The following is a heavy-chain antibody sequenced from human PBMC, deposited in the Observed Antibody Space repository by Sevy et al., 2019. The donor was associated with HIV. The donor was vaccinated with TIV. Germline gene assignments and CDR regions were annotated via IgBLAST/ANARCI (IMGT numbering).Heavy chain of an antibody. CDR3: ASSRANSVDHYFFYALDV. V-gene: IGHV3-30-3*01. Sequence: GGSLRLSCAASGFAFSNYYAMHCGRHAPGKGLEGVALISYDGSVKYYADSVEGRFTISRDIFKNRLYLKMNSQTTEDSAVYYCASSRANSVDHYFFYALDVWGQGTTVTVSS. CDR2: ISYDGSVK. D-gene: IGHD3-9*01. CDR1: GFAFSNYYA. J-gene: IGHJ6*02.